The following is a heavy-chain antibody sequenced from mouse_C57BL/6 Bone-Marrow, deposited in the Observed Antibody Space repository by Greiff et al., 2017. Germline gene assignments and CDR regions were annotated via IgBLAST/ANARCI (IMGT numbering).Heavy chain of an antibody. CDR1: GYAFTNYL. J-gene: IGHJ2*01. CDR2: INPGSGGT. CDR3: ARYYYGSDFDY. Sequence: VQLVESGAELVRPGTSVKVSCKASGYAFTNYLIEWVKQRPGQGLEWIGVINPGSGGTNYNEKFKGEATLTADKSSSTAYMQLSILTSEDSAVYFGARYYYGSDFDYWGQGTTLTVSS. V-gene: IGHV1-54*01. D-gene: IGHD1-1*01.